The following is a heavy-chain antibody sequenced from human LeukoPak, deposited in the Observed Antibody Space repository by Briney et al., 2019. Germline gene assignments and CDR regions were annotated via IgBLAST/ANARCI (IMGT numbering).Heavy chain of an antibody. CDR2: ISSNGGST. Sequence: HPGGSLRLSCSASGFTFSSYAMQWVRQAPGKGLEYVSAISSNGGSTYYADSVKGRFTISRDNSKNTLYLQMSSLRAEDTAVYYCVKAKKWELPPQAFDIWGQGTMVTVSS. CDR1: GFTFSSYA. D-gene: IGHD1-26*01. V-gene: IGHV3-64D*09. CDR3: VKAKKWELPPQAFDI. J-gene: IGHJ3*02.